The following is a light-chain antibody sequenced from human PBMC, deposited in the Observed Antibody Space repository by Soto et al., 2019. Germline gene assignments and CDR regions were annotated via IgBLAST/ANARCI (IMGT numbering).Light chain of an antibody. J-gene: IGKJ3*01. V-gene: IGKV3-11*01. CDR3: QQRSNWLFT. CDR1: QSVSSY. CDR2: DAS. Sequence: EIVLTQSPATLSLSPGERATLSCRASQSVSSYLAWYQQKPGQAPRLHIYDASNRATGIPARFSGSGSGTAFPLTISSLEPEDFAVYYCQQRSNWLFTFGAGTKVDI.